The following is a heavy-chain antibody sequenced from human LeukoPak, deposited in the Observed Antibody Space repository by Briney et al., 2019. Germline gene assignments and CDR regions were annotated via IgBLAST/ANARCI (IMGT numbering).Heavy chain of an antibody. D-gene: IGHD2-15*01. CDR3: TRDHCRGDNCPSFDY. V-gene: IGHV1-18*01. CDR2: ISAYNGNT. Sequence: GASVKVSCKASGYTFTSYGISWVRQAPGQGLEWMGWISAYNGNTNYAQKLQGRVTMTTDTSTSTAYMDLRSLRSDDTAVYYCTRDHCRGDNCPSFDYGGQGTLVTVSS. J-gene: IGHJ4*02. CDR1: GYTFTSYG.